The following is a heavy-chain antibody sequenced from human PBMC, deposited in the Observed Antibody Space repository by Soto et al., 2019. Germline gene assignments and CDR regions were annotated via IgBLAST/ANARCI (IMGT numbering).Heavy chain of an antibody. V-gene: IGHV1-18*04. J-gene: IGHJ4*02. CDR3: ARTCSGANCYFIY. D-gene: IGHD2-15*01. CDR1: GYTFTNYG. Sequence: ASVKVSCKASGYTFTNYGVGWVRQAPGHGLEWVGWIGPHSENTNYAQKLQGRVTMTTDTSTTTAYMELRSLTSDDTAVYYCARTCSGANCYFIYWGQGTLVTVSS. CDR2: IGPHSENT.